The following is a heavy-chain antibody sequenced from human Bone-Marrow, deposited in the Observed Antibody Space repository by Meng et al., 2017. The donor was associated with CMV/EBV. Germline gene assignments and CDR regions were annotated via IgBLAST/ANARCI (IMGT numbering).Heavy chain of an antibody. CDR2: IYYSGSN. Sequence: DAGRGIASPSEPVFPLSTAFGGFISKTSFCWGWILQTPGEGLEWIVSIYYSGSNYYYPSLLSKVIIFADTSTNHLFLQMRSVTDADHSVNYCATVRPAVAGIGYFQHWGQGTLVTVSS. V-gene: IGHV4-39*02. CDR3: ATVRPAVAGIGYFQH. CDR1: GGFISKTSFC. J-gene: IGHJ1*01. D-gene: IGHD6-19*01.